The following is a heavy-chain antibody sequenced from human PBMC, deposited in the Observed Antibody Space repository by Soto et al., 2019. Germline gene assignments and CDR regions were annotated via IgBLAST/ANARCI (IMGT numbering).Heavy chain of an antibody. V-gene: IGHV4-34*01. Sequence: SETLSLTCAVYGGSFIGYYWSWIRQPPGKGLEWIGEINHSGSTNYNPSLKRRVTISVDTSKNQFSLKLSSVTAADTAVYYCARDEYSSPYFDYWGQGTLVTVSS. CDR1: GGSFIGYY. J-gene: IGHJ4*02. CDR3: ARDEYSSPYFDY. D-gene: IGHD6-6*01. CDR2: INHSGST.